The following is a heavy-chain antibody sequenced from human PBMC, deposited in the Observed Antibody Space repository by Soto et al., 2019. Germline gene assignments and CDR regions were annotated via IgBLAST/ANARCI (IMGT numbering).Heavy chain of an antibody. D-gene: IGHD2-2*01. CDR3: AKADVVIALVSAAPNWFDP. CDR2: LYYSGST. Sequence: QVQLQEAGPGLVKPSQTLSLTCTVSGGSISSGDYYWSWIRQPPGKGLEWIGYLYYSGSTYYNPSLQRSVTVSVDTCKDPFTLNRSSVTAAVTAVYYCAKADVVIALVSAAPNWFDPWGQGTLVTVSS. CDR1: GGSISSGDYY. V-gene: IGHV4-30-4*01. J-gene: IGHJ5*02.